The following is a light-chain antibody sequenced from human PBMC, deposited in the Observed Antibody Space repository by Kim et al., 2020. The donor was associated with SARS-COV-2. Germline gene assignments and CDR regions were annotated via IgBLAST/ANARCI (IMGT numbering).Light chain of an antibody. Sequence: SPGERATLSCRASQTVISNYLAWYHQKPGQAPRLVIYGASSRANGSPDRFSGSGSRTDFTLTISRLEPEDFAVYYCQQYGSSSLTFGGGTKVDIK. V-gene: IGKV3-20*01. CDR2: GAS. CDR1: QTVISNY. CDR3: QQYGSSSLT. J-gene: IGKJ4*01.